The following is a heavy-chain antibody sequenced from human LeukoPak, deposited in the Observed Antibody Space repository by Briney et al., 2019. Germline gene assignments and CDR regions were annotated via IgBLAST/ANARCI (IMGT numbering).Heavy chain of an antibody. D-gene: IGHD2-2*01. CDR1: GYTFTSYG. CDR2: ISAYNGNT. V-gene: IGHV1-18*01. CDR3: ARGHVLVPAAIDY. J-gene: IGHJ4*02. Sequence: GASVKVSCKASGYTFTSYGISWVRQAPGQGLEWMGWISAYNGNTNYAQKLQGRVTLTRNTSISTAYMELSSLRSEDTAVYYCARGHVLVPAAIDYWGQGTLVTVSS.